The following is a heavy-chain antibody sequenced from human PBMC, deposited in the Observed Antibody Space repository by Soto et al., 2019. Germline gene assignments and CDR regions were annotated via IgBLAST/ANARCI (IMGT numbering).Heavy chain of an antibody. CDR2: ISYDGSNK. CDR3: AGFSGDAFDI. J-gene: IGHJ3*02. D-gene: IGHD1-26*01. V-gene: IGHV3-30-3*01. Sequence: QVQLVESGGGVVQPGRSLRLSCAASGFTFSSYAMHWVRQAPGKGLEWVAGISYDGSNKYYADSVKGRFTISRDNSKNTLYLQMSSLRAEDTAVYYCAGFSGDAFDIWGQGTMVTVSS. CDR1: GFTFSSYA.